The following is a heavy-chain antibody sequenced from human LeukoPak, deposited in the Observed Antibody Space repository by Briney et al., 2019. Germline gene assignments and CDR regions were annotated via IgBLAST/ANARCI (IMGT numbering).Heavy chain of an antibody. J-gene: IGHJ4*02. CDR2: IYYSGST. D-gene: IGHD4-17*01. CDR3: ARGFLRFFDY. CDR1: GGSISSYY. V-gene: IGHV4-59*01. Sequence: PSETLSLTCTVSGGSISSYYWSWIRQPPGKGLGWIGYIYYSGSTNYNPSLKSRVTISVDTSKNQFSLKLSSVTAADTAVYYCARGFLRFFDYWGQGTLVTVSS.